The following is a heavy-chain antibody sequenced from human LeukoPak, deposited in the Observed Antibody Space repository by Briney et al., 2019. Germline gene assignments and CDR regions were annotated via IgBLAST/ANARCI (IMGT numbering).Heavy chain of an antibody. V-gene: IGHV4-39*07. D-gene: IGHD3-22*01. CDR3: ARDLDYYDSSGPFDY. CDR1: GGSISSSSYY. Sequence: PSETLSLTCTVSGGSISSSSYYWGWIRQPPGKGLEWIGSIYYSGSTYYNPSLKSRVTISVDTSKDQFSLKLSSVTAAGTAVYYCARDLDYYDSSGPFDYWGQGTLVTVSS. J-gene: IGHJ4*02. CDR2: IYYSGST.